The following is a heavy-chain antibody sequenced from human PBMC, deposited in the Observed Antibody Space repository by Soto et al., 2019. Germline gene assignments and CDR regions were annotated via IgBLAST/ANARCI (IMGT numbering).Heavy chain of an antibody. J-gene: IGHJ4*02. CDR3: ARHPAEDSGWSRASYFNY. CDR2: INAGNGNT. V-gene: IGHV1-3*01. CDR1: GYTFTSYA. D-gene: IGHD6-19*01. Sequence: GASVKVCCKASGYTFTSYAIHWVRQAPGQRLEWMGWINAGNGNTKYSQKFQGRVTITRDTSASTAYMELSSLRSEDTAVYYCARHPAEDSGWSRASYFNYWGQGTLVTVSS.